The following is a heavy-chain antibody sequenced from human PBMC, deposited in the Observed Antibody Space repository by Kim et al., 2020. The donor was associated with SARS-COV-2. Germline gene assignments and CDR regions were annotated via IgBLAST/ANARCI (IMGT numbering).Heavy chain of an antibody. Sequence: SETLSLTCTVSGGSISSGGYYWSWIRQHPGKGLEWIGYIYYSGSTYYNPSLKSRVTISVDTSKNQFSLKLSSVTAADTAVYYCARGLTKSYYYGMDVWGQGTTVTVSS. V-gene: IGHV4-31*03. CDR3: ARGLTKSYYYGMDV. CDR1: GGSISSGGYY. D-gene: IGHD4-17*01. J-gene: IGHJ6*02. CDR2: IYYSGST.